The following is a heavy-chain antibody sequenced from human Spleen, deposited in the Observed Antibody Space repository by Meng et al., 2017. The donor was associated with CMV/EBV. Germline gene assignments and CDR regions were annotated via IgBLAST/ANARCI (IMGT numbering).Heavy chain of an antibody. D-gene: IGHD7-27*01. V-gene: IGHV3-66*02. J-gene: IGHJ6*02. CDR1: GFTFSRYW. CDR2: IYSGGST. Sequence: GESLKISCEASGFTFSRYWMSWVRQAPGKGLEWVSVIYSGGSTYYADSVKGRFTISRDNSKNTLYLQMNSLRAEDTAVYYCASVNPWGGGHYYYGMDVWGQGTTVTVSS. CDR3: ASVNPWGGGHYYYGMDV.